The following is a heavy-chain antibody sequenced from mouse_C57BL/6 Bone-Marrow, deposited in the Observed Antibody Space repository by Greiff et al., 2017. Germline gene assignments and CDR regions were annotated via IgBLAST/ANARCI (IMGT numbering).Heavy chain of an antibody. CDR2: ISSGGSYT. J-gene: IGHJ4*01. Sequence: EVKLVESGGDLVKPGGSLKLSCAASGFTFSSYGMSWVRQTPDKRLEWVATISSGGSYTYYPDSVKGRFTISRDNAKTTLYLQMSRLKSEDTSLFQCARHTLPEVALAMDDWGQGTSVTVSS. CDR3: ARHTLPEVALAMDD. V-gene: IGHV5-6*01. CDR1: GFTFSSYG. D-gene: IGHD5-5*01.